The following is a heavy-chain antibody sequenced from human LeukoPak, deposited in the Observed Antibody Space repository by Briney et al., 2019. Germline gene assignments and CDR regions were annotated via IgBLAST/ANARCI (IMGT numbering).Heavy chain of an antibody. CDR3: ARASYYDFWSGDNPHLDY. V-gene: IGHV4-59*01. CDR1: GGSISSYY. CDR2: IYYSGST. D-gene: IGHD3-3*01. J-gene: IGHJ4*02. Sequence: SETLSLTCTVSGGSISSYYWSWIRQPPGKGLEWIGYIYYSGSTNYNPSLKSRVTISVDTSKNQFSLKLSSVTAADTAVYYCARASYYDFWSGDNPHLDYWGQGTLVTVSS.